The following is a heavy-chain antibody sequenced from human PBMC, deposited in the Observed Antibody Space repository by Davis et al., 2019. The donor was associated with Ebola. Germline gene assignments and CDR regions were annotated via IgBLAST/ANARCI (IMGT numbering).Heavy chain of an antibody. CDR3: ARGYCSSTSCQPYYYYYGMDV. CDR2: IYYSGST. V-gene: IGHV4-39*01. D-gene: IGHD2-2*01. Sequence: PSETLSLTCTVSGGSISSSSYYWGWIRQPPGKGLEWIGSIYYSGSTYYNPSLKSRVTISVDTSKNQFSLKLSSVTAADTAVYYCARGYCSSTSCQPYYYYYGMDVWGQGTTVTVSS. CDR1: GGSISSSSYY. J-gene: IGHJ6*02.